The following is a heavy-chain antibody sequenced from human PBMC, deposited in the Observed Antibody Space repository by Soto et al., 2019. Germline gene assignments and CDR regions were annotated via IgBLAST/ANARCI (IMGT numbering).Heavy chain of an antibody. J-gene: IGHJ4*02. CDR2: INPNSGGT. D-gene: IGHD6-13*01. Sequence: ASVKVSCKASGYTFTGYYMHWVRQAPGQGLEWMGWINPNSGGTNYAQKFQGRVTMTRDTSISTAYMELSRLRSDDTAVYYCARTRGYSSSWYPLEPFDYWGRGTLVTVSS. CDR3: ARTRGYSSSWYPLEPFDY. CDR1: GYTFTGYY. V-gene: IGHV1-2*02.